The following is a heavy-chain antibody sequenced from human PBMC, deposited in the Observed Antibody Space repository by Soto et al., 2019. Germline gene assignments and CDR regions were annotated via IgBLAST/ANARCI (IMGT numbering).Heavy chain of an antibody. CDR3: ARVGPPLDV. Sequence: GGSLRLSCAASGFTFSSYSMNWVRQAPGKGLEWVSYIRSSGSTIHYADSVKGRFTISRDNAKNSLYLQMNSLRAEDTAVYYCARVGPPLDVWGQGTTVTVSS. V-gene: IGHV3-48*04. J-gene: IGHJ6*02. CDR2: IRSSGSTI. CDR1: GFTFSSYS. D-gene: IGHD1-26*01.